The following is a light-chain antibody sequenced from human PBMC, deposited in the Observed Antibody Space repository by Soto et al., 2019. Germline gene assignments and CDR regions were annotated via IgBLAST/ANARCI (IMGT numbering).Light chain of an antibody. J-gene: IGKJ4*01. CDR1: QSVSID. Sequence: ELVMTQSPATLSVSPGERATLYCRASQSVSIDLAWYQQTPGQAPRLLIYGASTLQSGVPSRFSGSGSGTESTLTITSLQPEDFAAYYCQQLYTYPLTFGGGTKVDIK. CDR2: GAS. V-gene: IGKV3-15*01. CDR3: QQLYTYPLT.